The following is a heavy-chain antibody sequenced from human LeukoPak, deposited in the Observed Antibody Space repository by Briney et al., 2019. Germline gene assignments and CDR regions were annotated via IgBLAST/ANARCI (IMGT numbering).Heavy chain of an antibody. CDR1: GGSIGSYY. CDR2: IYYSGST. J-gene: IGHJ5*02. V-gene: IGHV4-59*01. D-gene: IGHD3-3*01. Sequence: SETLSLTCTVSGGSIGSYYWSWIRQPPGKGLEWIGYIYYSGSTNYNPSLKSRVTISVDTSKNQFSLKLSSVTAADTAVYYCARDGVPGFWRSTAIDPWGQGTLVTVSS. CDR3: ARDGVPGFWRSTAIDP.